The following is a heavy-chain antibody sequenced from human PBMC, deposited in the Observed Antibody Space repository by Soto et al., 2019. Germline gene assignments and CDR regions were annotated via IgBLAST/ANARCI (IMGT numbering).Heavy chain of an antibody. V-gene: IGHV1-69*13. CDR3: TSFPFRVTTVAGEKKNYYYYGMDV. CDR1: GGTFSSYA. Sequence: SVKVSCKASGGTFSSYAISWVRQAPGQGLEWMGGIIPIFGTANYAQKFQGRVTITADESTSTAYMELSSLRSEDTAVYYCTSFPFRVTTVAGEKKNYYYYGMDVWGQGTTVTVSS. J-gene: IGHJ6*02. CDR2: IIPIFGTA. D-gene: IGHD4-4*01.